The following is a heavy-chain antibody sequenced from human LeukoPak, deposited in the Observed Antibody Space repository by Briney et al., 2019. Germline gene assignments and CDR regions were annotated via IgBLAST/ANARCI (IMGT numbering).Heavy chain of an antibody. CDR1: GFTFGDYY. V-gene: IGHV3-11*06. Sequence: PGGSLRLSCAASGFTFGDYYMSWLRQAPGKGLDWISDITSSGTYTNYADSVKGRFTISRDNAKNSLNLQMNSLRAEDTAVYYCARDRYCSGGNCYSGPFDNWGQGTLVTVSS. CDR3: ARDRYCSGGNCYSGPFDN. CDR2: ITSSGTYT. J-gene: IGHJ4*02. D-gene: IGHD2-15*01.